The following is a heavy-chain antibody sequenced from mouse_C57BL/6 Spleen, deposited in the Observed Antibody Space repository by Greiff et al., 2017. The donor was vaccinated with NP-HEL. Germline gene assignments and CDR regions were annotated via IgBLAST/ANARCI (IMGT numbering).Heavy chain of an antibody. CDR1: GYSITSGYY. Sequence: EVHLVESGPGLVKPSQSLSLTCSVTGYSITSGYYWNWIRQFPGNKLEWMGYISYDGSNNYNPSLKNRISITRDTSKNQFFLKLNSVTTEDTATYYCARVRGYFDYWGQGTTLTVSS. CDR3: ARVRGYFDY. V-gene: IGHV3-6*01. J-gene: IGHJ2*01. D-gene: IGHD3-1*01. CDR2: ISYDGSN.